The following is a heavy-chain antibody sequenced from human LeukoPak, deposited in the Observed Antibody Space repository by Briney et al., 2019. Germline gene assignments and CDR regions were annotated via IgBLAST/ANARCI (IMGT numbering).Heavy chain of an antibody. J-gene: IGHJ6*03. CDR2: INPNSGGT. Sequence: ASVKVSCKASGYTFTGYYMHWVRQAPGQGLEWMGWINPNSGGTNYAQKFQGRVTMTRDTSISTAYMELSRLRSDDTAVYYCARDPTVTRYYYYYYYMDVWGKGTTVTVSS. CDR1: GYTFTGYY. CDR3: ARDPTVTRYYYYYYYMDV. V-gene: IGHV1-2*02. D-gene: IGHD4-17*01.